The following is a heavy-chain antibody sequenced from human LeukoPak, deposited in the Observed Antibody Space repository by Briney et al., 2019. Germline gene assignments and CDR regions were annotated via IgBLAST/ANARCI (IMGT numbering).Heavy chain of an antibody. CDR1: GGSISSYY. D-gene: IGHD4-11*01. CDR3: ARRTVTTDYYYYMDV. J-gene: IGHJ6*03. CDR2: TYTSGST. Sequence: SETLSLTCTVSGGSISSYYWSWIRQPPGKGLEWIGYTYTSGSTNYNPSLKSRVTISVDTSKNQFSLKLSPVTAADTAVYYCARRTVTTDYYYYMDVWGKGTTVTVSS. V-gene: IGHV4-4*09.